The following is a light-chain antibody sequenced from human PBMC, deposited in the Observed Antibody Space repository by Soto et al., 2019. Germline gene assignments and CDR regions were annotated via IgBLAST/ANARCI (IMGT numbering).Light chain of an antibody. CDR1: QSVSSSY. V-gene: IGKV3-20*01. CDR3: QQYGSSPYT. CDR2: GAS. Sequence: EIGLTQSPGPLSLSPGERATLSCRASQSVSSSYLAWYQQKPGQAPRLLIYGASSRATGIPDRFSGSGSGTDFTLTISRLEPEDFAVYYCQQYGSSPYTFGQGTKLEIK. J-gene: IGKJ2*01.